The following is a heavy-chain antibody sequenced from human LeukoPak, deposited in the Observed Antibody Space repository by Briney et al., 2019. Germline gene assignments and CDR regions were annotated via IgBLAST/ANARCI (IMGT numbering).Heavy chain of an antibody. J-gene: IGHJ3*02. D-gene: IGHD3-22*01. CDR1: GYTFTSYG. CDR2: ISAYNGNT. CDR3: ARVGGLLPEKMYYYDSSGRGYAFDI. Sequence: ASVKVSCKASGYTFTSYGISWVRQAPGQGLEWMGWISAYNGNTNYAQKLQGRVTMTTDTSTSTAYMELSSLRSEDTAVYYCARVGGLLPEKMYYYDSSGRGYAFDIWGQGTMVTVSS. V-gene: IGHV1-18*01.